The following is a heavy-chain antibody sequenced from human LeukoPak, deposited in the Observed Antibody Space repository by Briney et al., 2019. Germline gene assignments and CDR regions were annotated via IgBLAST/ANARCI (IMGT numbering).Heavy chain of an antibody. D-gene: IGHD6-19*01. J-gene: IGHJ3*02. CDR3: AKDLYSSGWYRRSVAFDI. CDR1: GFTFSSYG. Sequence: PGGSLRLSCAASGFTFSSYGMHWVRQAPGKGLEWVAFIRYDGSNKYYADSVKGRFTISRDNSKNTLYLQMNSLRIEDTAVYYCAKDLYSSGWYRRSVAFDIWGQGTMVTVSS. CDR2: IRYDGSNK. V-gene: IGHV3-30*02.